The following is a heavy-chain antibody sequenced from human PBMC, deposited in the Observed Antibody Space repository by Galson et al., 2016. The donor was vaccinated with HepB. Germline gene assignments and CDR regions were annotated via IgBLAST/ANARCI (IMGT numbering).Heavy chain of an antibody. J-gene: IGHJ2*01. Sequence: QSGAEVKKPGESLKISCKGSGYNFATYWIGWVRHMPGKGLEWMGIIYTGYSDTRYSPSFQGQVTISADKSINTAYLQWSGLKASDSAIYYCARRLDWGSRWYFDLWGRGTLVTVSS. V-gene: IGHV5-51*01. CDR3: ARRLDWGSRWYFDL. CDR1: GYNFATYW. D-gene: IGHD3/OR15-3a*01. CDR2: IYTGYSDT.